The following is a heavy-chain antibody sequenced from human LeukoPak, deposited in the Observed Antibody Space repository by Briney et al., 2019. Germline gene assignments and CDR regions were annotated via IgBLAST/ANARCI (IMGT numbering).Heavy chain of an antibody. D-gene: IGHD2-2*01. J-gene: IGHJ4*02. V-gene: IGHV5-51*01. CDR3: ARAPLGDIVVVPAAPDY. Sequence: GESLKISCKGSGYSFTSYWIGWVRQMPGKGLEWMGIIYPGDSDTRYSPSFQGQVTISADKSISTAYLQWSSLKASDTAMYYCARAPLGDIVVVPAAPDYWGQGTLVTVSS. CDR2: IYPGDSDT. CDR1: GYSFTSYW.